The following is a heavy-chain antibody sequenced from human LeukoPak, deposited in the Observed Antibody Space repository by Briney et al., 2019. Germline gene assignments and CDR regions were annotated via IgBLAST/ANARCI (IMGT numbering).Heavy chain of an antibody. CDR2: INPNGGGT. D-gene: IGHD3-16*02. J-gene: IGHJ3*02. CDR1: GYTFTGYY. V-gene: IGHV1-2*06. Sequence: ASVKVSCKASGYTFTGYYMHWVRQAPGQGLEWMGRINPNGGGTNYAQKFQGRVTMTRDTSISTAYMELSRLRSDDTAVYYCARVMITFGGVIVPPAFDIWGQGTMVTVSS. CDR3: ARVMITFGGVIVPPAFDI.